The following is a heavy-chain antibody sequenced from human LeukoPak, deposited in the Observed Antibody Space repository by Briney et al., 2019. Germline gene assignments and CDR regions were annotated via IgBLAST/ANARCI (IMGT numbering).Heavy chain of an antibody. J-gene: IGHJ3*02. D-gene: IGHD4-17*01. V-gene: IGHV3-21*01. CDR2: ISSSSSYI. CDR1: GFTFSSYS. Sequence: PGGSLRLSCAASGFTFSSYSMNSVRQAPGKGLEWVSSISSSSSYIYYADSVKGRFTISRDNAKNSLYLQMNSLRAEDTAVYYCARAFFVNDYGDADAFDIWGQGTMVTVSS. CDR3: ARAFFVNDYGDADAFDI.